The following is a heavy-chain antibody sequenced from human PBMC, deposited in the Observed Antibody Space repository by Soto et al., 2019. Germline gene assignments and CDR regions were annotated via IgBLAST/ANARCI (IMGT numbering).Heavy chain of an antibody. D-gene: IGHD3-16*01. CDR1: GFTFTNYG. CDR2: ISYDGSNK. Sequence: QVHLVESGGGVVQPGRSMRLSCAASGFTFTNYGMLWVRQAPGKGLEWVAIISYDGSNKYYADYVKGRFTISKDNSKNTLDLQMNSLRAEDTAVYYWAKDASGGGSPFDYWGQGPLVTVSS. V-gene: IGHV3-30*18. J-gene: IGHJ4*02. CDR3: AKDASGGGSPFDY.